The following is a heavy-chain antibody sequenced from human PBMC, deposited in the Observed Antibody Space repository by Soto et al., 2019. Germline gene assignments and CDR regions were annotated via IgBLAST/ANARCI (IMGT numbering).Heavy chain of an antibody. CDR2: IYFSGST. CDR3: ARHGSY. J-gene: IGHJ4*02. Sequence: QLQLQESGPGLVKPSETLSLTCTVSGVSITNTSYYWGWIRQPPGKGLEWIGTIYFSGSTFYNPSLKSRLTISVDTSKNQFSLRVSSVTAADTAVYYCARHGSYWGQGNLVAVSS. CDR1: GVSITNTSYY. V-gene: IGHV4-39*01.